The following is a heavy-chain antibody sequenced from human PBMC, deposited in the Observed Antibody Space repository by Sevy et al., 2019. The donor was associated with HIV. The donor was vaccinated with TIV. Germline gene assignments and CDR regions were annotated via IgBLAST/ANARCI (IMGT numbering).Heavy chain of an antibody. J-gene: IGHJ6*02. Sequence: GGSLRLSCAASGFTFSSFSMNWVRQAPGKGLEWLSHISTSSSTTYYADSVKGRFTISRDDAKNSLNLQMNSLRAEDTAVYYCARDQLGVAGSGWRYGVDVWGQGTTVTVSS. CDR3: ARDQLGVAGSGWRYGVDV. CDR1: GFTFSSFS. D-gene: IGHD6-19*01. CDR2: ISTSSSTT. V-gene: IGHV3-48*01.